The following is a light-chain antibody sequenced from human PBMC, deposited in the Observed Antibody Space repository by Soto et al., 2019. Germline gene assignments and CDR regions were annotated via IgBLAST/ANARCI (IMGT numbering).Light chain of an antibody. CDR2: DTS. J-gene: IGKJ4*01. CDR3: QHYVTSPLT. Sequence: VWTQSQAKLAVSPGERATLACRASQSVSSYLAWYQQKPGQAPRLLIYDTSIRATGVPARFSGSRSGAEFTLTISSLQSEDFAVYYCQHYVTSPLTFGGGTKVDI. V-gene: IGKV3-15*01. CDR1: QSVSSY.